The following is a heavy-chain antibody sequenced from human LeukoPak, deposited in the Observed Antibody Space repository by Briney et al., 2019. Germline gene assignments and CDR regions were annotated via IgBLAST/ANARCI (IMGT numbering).Heavy chain of an antibody. D-gene: IGHD6-6*01. V-gene: IGHV4-31*03. CDR2: IYYSGST. CDR3: ARDRGEQLGLFDY. CDR1: GGSISSGGYY. J-gene: IGHJ4*02. Sequence: SRTLSLTCTVSGGSISSGGYYWSWIRQHPGKGLEWIGYIYYSGSTYYNPSLKSRVTISVDTSKNQFSLKLSSVTAADTAVYYCARDRGEQLGLFDYWGQGTLVTVSS.